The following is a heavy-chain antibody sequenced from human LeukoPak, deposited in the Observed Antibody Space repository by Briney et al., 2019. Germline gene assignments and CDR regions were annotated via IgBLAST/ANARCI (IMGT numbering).Heavy chain of an antibody. CDR3: ATDFGGNNWFDP. J-gene: IGHJ5*02. V-gene: IGHV1-24*01. Sequence: ASVKVSCKVSGYTLTELSMHWVRQAPGKGLEWMGGFDPEDGETIYAQKFQGRVTMTEDTSTDTAYMELRSLRSEDTAVYYCATDFGGNNWFDPWGQGTLVTVSS. D-gene: IGHD3-3*01. CDR2: FDPEDGET. CDR1: GYTLTELS.